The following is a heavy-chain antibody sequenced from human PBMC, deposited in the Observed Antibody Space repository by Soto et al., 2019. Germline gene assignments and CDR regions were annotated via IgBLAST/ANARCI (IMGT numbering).Heavy chain of an antibody. Sequence: ALVNVSCKASGYTFTGYYMHWVRLAPGQGLEWMGWINPNSGGTNYAQKFQGRVTMTRDTSISTAYMELSRLRSDDTAVYYCARAEGIAAAALDYWGQGTLVTVSS. CDR1: GYTFTGYY. CDR2: INPNSGGT. CDR3: ARAEGIAAAALDY. J-gene: IGHJ4*02. D-gene: IGHD6-13*01. V-gene: IGHV1-2*02.